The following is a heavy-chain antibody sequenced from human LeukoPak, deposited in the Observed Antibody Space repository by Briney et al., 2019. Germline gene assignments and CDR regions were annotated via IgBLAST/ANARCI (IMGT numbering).Heavy chain of an antibody. D-gene: IGHD4-17*01. CDR3: ARGYGVHDAFDI. V-gene: IGHV3-23*01. J-gene: IGHJ3*02. Sequence: PGGSLRLSCAASGFTFSSYAMSRVRQAPGQGLEWVSAVSGSGGSTYYADSVKGRFTISRDNSKNTLYLQMNSLRAEDTAVYYCARGYGVHDAFDIWGQGTMVTVSS. CDR1: GFTFSSYA. CDR2: VSGSGGST.